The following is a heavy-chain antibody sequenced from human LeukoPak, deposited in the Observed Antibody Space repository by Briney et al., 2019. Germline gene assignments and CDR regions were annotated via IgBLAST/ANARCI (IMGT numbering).Heavy chain of an antibody. Sequence: PGGSLRLSCAASGFTVSRNYMNWVRQAPGKGLEWVSVIYSGGSTYYADSVKGRFIISRDNSRNTVYLQMNSLRVEDTAVYYCAKTYSRESGYDFFFHYWGQGTRVTVSS. V-gene: IGHV3-66*01. J-gene: IGHJ4*02. CDR3: AKTYSRESGYDFFFHY. CDR1: GFTVSRNY. D-gene: IGHD5-12*01. CDR2: IYSGGST.